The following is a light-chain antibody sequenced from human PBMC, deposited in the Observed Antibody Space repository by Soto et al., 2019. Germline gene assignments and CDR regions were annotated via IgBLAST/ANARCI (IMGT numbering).Light chain of an antibody. CDR3: QVWDSSSDHVV. CDR2: DDS. J-gene: IGLJ2*01. V-gene: IGLV3-21*02. CDR1: NIGSKS. Sequence: SYELTQPPSVSVAPGQTARSTCGGNNIGSKSVHWCQQKPGQAPVLVVYDDSDRPSGIPERFSGSNSGNTATLTISRVEAGDEADYYCQVWDSSSDHVVFGGGTKLTVL.